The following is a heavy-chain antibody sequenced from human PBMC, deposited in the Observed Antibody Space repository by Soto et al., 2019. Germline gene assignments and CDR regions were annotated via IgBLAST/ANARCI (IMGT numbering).Heavy chain of an antibody. Sequence: GALWVFAEAPGFSLTRGTMITVRQAPGKGLEWVSSISSTTNYIYYGDSMKGRFTISRDNAKNSLYLEMNSLRAEDTAVYYWARESEDLTSNFDYWGQGTLVTVSS. CDR1: GFSLTRGT. CDR2: ISSTTNYI. V-gene: IGHV3-21*06. D-gene: IGHD7-27*01. J-gene: IGHJ4*02. CDR3: ARESEDLTSNFDY.